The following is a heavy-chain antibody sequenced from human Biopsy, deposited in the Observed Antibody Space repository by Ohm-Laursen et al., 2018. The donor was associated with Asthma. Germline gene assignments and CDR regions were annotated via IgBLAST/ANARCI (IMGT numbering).Heavy chain of an antibody. Sequence: PTQTLTLTRSFSGFSLRTPGVGVGWICQSPGKALEWLALIYWDDYNLFRPSLKRRLTITKDPSKNQVVLTMTKMDPVDSGTYYCALSQDSGFDDHSPSWFDPWGQGTLVTVSS. D-gene: IGHD3-9*01. CDR3: ALSQDSGFDDHSPSWFDP. CDR1: GFSLRTPGVG. V-gene: IGHV2-5*02. CDR2: IYWDDYN. J-gene: IGHJ5*02.